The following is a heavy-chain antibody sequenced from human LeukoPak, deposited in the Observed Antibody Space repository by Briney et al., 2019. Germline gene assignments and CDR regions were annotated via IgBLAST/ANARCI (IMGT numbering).Heavy chain of an antibody. CDR3: ARIGPILGAAWVDY. CDR2: IFYAGST. V-gene: IGHV4-28*01. D-gene: IGHD3-3*02. J-gene: IGHJ4*02. CDR1: GYPISSNHW. Sequence: SETLSLTCAVSGYPISSNHWWGWIRPPPGKGLEWIGYIFYAGSTYYNPSLKSRVTMSVDTSKNQFSLRLSSVTAVDTAVYYCARIGPILGAAWVDYWGQGTLVSVSS.